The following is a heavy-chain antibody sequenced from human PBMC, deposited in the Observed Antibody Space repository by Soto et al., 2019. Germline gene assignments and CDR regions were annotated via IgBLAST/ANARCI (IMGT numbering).Heavy chain of an antibody. CDR2: ISYDGSNK. J-gene: IGHJ4*02. CDR1: GFTFSSYA. D-gene: IGHD3-10*01. Sequence: QTGGSLRLSCAASGFTFSSYAMHWVRQAPGKGLEWVAVISYDGSNKYYADSVKGRFTISRDNSKNTLYLQMNSLRAEDTAVYYCARAAVLWFGELSLGNFDYWGQGTLVTVS. V-gene: IGHV3-30-3*01. CDR3: ARAAVLWFGELSLGNFDY.